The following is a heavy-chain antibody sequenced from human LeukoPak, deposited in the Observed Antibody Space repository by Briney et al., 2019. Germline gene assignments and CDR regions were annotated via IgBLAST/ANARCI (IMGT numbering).Heavy chain of an antibody. D-gene: IGHD6-6*01. CDR3: ARGWQLGN. V-gene: IGHV3-48*03. Sequence: PGGSLRLSCAASRFTFSNSEMNWVRQAPGKGLEWVSYISTSCSSRFYADSVKGRFTISRDNAKNSLYLQMNSLRAEDTAVYYCARGWQLGNWGQGTLVTVSS. J-gene: IGHJ4*02. CDR1: RFTFSNSE. CDR2: ISTSCSSR.